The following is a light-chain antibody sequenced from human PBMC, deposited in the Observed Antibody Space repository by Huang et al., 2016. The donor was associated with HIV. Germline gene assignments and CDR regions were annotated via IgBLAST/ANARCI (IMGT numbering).Light chain of an antibody. CDR2: GAS. J-gene: IGKJ4*01. Sequence: EIVLTQSPGTLSLSPGERATLSCRASQSVSSSDLAWYHQKPGQAPRLLIFGASSRATGIPDRFSGSGYGKDFTLTISRLEPEDLAVYYCQQYGSSALTFGGGTKVEIK. CDR3: QQYGSSALT. CDR1: QSVSSSD. V-gene: IGKV3-20*01.